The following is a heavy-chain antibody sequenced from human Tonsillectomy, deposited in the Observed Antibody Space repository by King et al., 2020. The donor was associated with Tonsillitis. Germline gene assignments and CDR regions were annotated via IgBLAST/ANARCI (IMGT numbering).Heavy chain of an antibody. D-gene: IGHD6-19*01. J-gene: IGHJ4*02. V-gene: IGHV3-30*02. CDR2: IRSDSSNT. Sequence: VQLVESGGDVVQPGGSLRLSCAASGFTFSGSGMHWVRQAPGKGLDWVAFIRSDSSNTYYADSVRGRFTISRDNSKNTLNLQMNNLRSEDTAVYFCVKDKIGWFVGGYFEYWGQGTLVSVSS. CDR3: VKDKIGWFVGGYFEY. CDR1: GFTFSGSG.